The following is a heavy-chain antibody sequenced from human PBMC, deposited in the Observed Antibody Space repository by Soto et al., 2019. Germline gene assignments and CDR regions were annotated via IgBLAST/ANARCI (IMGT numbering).Heavy chain of an antibody. Sequence: SVKVSCKASGGTFSSFAISWVRQAPGQGLEWMGGIIPIFGTANYAQKFQGRVTITADESTSTAYMELSSLRSEDTAVYYCARDPISIVGATVYYYYGMDVWGQGTTVTVSS. CDR3: ARDPISIVGATVYYYYGMDV. CDR1: GGTFSSFA. CDR2: IIPIFGTA. J-gene: IGHJ6*02. V-gene: IGHV1-69*13. D-gene: IGHD1-26*01.